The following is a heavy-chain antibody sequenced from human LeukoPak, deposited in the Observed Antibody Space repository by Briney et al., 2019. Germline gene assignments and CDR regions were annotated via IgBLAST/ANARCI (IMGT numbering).Heavy chain of an antibody. V-gene: IGHV1-46*01. J-gene: IGHJ6*03. CDR3: ARMGDSIAAAGPYYYYYMDV. D-gene: IGHD6-13*01. CDR2: INPSGGST. CDR1: GYTFTSYY. Sequence: ASVKVSCKASGYTFTSYYMHWVRQAPGQGLEWMGIINPSGGSTSYAQKFQGRVTMTRDTSTSTVYMELSSLRSEDTAVYYCARMGDSIAAAGPYYYYYMDVWGKGTTVTISS.